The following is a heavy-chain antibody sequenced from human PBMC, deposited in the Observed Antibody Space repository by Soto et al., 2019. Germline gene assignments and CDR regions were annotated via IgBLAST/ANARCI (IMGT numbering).Heavy chain of an antibody. J-gene: IGHJ6*02. CDR2: TYYKSKWNN. CDR1: GDSVSSNSAG. CDR3: TGITWFRGMDV. Sequence: SQTLSLTCVISGDSVSSNSAGWNWIRQSPSRGLEWLGRTYYKSKWNNDYALSVKSRITINPDTSKNQFSLHLYSVTPEDTTVYYCTGITWFRGMDVWGQGTPVTVSS. D-gene: IGHD3-10*01. V-gene: IGHV6-1*01.